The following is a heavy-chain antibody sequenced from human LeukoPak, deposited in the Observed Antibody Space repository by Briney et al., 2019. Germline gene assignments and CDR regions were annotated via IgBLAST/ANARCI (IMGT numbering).Heavy chain of an antibody. CDR1: GYTFTDYY. J-gene: IGHJ4*02. CDR3: ARDRDYSNTARGFDY. V-gene: IGHV1-2*02. CDR2: INPNSGET. Sequence: ASVKVSCKTSGYTFTDYYIHWVRQAPGQGLEWMGWINPNSGETNSAQKFQGRVTMTGDTSISTAYMELRRVTSDDTAVYYCARDRDYSNTARGFDYWGQGTLVTVSS. D-gene: IGHD4-11*01.